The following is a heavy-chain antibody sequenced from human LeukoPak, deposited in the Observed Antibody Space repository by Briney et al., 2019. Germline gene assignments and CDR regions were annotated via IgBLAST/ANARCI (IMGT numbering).Heavy chain of an antibody. Sequence: ASVKVSCKAFGYTFTSYYMHWVRQAPGQGLEWMGIINPSGGSTSYAQKFQGRVTMTRDTSTSTVYMELSSLRSEDTAVYYCARDPQRGPPDYWGQGALVTVSS. D-gene: IGHD3-16*01. CDR1: GYTFTSYY. CDR3: ARDPQRGPPDY. CDR2: INPSGGST. V-gene: IGHV1-46*01. J-gene: IGHJ4*02.